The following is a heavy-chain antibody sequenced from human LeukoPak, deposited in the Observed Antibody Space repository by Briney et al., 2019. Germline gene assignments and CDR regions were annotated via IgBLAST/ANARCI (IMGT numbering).Heavy chain of an antibody. CDR1: GDSISSYY. J-gene: IGHJ4*02. Sequence: SETLSLTCSVSGDSISSYYWSWIRQPAGKGLEWIGRIYTSGSTNYNPSLKSRVTISVDTSKNQFSLKLSSVTAADTAVYYCARESDWYYFDYWGQGTLVTVSS. CDR3: ARESDWYYFDY. V-gene: IGHV4-4*07. D-gene: IGHD3-9*01. CDR2: IYTSGST.